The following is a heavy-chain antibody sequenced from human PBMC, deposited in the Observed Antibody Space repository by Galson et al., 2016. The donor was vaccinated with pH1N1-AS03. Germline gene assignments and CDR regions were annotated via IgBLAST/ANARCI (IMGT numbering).Heavy chain of an antibody. Sequence: SVKVSCKASGYDFTTYYIHWVRQAPGQGLEWMGFINTYTGRTRYAQKFQRRVTMTRDTSNTTAFMELRGLASDDSASYFCARVEGIASTPGDWGQGTLVTVS. CDR3: ARVEGIASTPGD. J-gene: IGHJ4*03. CDR1: GYDFTTYY. D-gene: IGHD6-13*01. CDR2: INTYTGRT. V-gene: IGHV1-2*02.